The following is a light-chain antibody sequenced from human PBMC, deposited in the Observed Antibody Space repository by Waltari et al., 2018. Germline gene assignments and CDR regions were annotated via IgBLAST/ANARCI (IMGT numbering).Light chain of an antibody. CDR2: SNN. V-gene: IGLV1-44*01. CDR3: AAWDDSLNGYV. CDR1: SSNLGSNT. Sequence: QSVLTQPPSASGTPGQRVTISCPGSSSNLGSNTVNWYQQLPGTTPKLLIYSNNQRPSGVPDRFSGSKSGTSASLAISGLQSEDEADYYCAAWDDSLNGYVFGTGTKVTVL. J-gene: IGLJ1*01.